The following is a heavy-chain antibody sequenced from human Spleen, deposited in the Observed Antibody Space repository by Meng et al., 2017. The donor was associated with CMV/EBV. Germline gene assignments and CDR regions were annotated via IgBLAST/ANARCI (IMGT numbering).Heavy chain of an antibody. D-gene: IGHD1-1*01. CDR3: ARRPTKWYGLDV. J-gene: IGHJ6*02. V-gene: IGHV5-51*01. CDR2: IYPGDADT. CDR1: GYSCTTYL. Sequence: CKVSGYSCTTYLIGWVRQMPGTDLEGLQIIYPGDADTRYSPSFQGQVTISADESLSTAYLQWSSLKPSDTAMYYCARRPTKWYGLDVWGQGTTVTVSS.